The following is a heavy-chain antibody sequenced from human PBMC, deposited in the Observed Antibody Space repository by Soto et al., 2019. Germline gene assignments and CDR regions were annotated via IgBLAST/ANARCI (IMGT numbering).Heavy chain of an antibody. D-gene: IGHD7-27*01. V-gene: IGHV4-4*02. CDR1: GDSISSSVW. Sequence: ETLSLTCAVSGDSISSSVWWTWVRQPPGKGLEWIGEVFHTGNTNYNPSLKSRFTMSVDKSTNELSLKVTCVTAADTAIYYCARKAWVRFDYWGQGALVTVSS. CDR2: VFHTGNT. J-gene: IGHJ4*02. CDR3: ARKAWVRFDY.